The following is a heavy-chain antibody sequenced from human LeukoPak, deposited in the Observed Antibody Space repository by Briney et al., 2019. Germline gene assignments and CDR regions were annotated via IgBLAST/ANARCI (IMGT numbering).Heavy chain of an antibody. V-gene: IGHV3-74*01. CDR3: ARDVWGDRDGFFEY. Sequence: PGGSLRLSCAASGFTFSSYWMHWVRQVPGKGLVWDSRINSDGRSTSYAESVKGRFTMSRDNAKNTLYLQMNSLRAEDTAVYYCARDVWGDRDGFFEYWGQGTLVTVSS. D-gene: IGHD5-24*01. CDR2: INSDGRST. CDR1: GFTFSSYW. J-gene: IGHJ4*02.